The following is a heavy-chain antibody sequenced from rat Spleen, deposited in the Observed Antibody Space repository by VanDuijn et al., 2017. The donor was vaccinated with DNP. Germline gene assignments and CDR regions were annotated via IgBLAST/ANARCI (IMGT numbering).Heavy chain of an antibody. Sequence: EVQLVESGGGLVQPGRSLKLSCAASGFTFSDYYMAWVRQAPTKGLEWVAYISYDGGNTNYGDSVKGRFTISRDNAKSTLYLQMNSLRSEDTATYHCVTRPSGGFDHWGQGV. CDR2: ISYDGGNT. CDR3: VTRPSGGFDH. CDR1: GFTFSDYY. J-gene: IGHJ2*01. V-gene: IGHV5-22*01. D-gene: IGHD1-4*01.